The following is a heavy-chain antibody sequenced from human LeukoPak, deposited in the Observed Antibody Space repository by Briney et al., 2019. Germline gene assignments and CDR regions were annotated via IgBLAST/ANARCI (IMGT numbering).Heavy chain of an antibody. CDR1: GFTFSSYS. D-gene: IGHD2-15*01. Sequence: GGSLRLSCAASGFTFSSYSMNWVRQAPGKGLEWVSYISSSRSTIYYADSVKGRFTISRDNAKNSLYLQMNSLRAEDTAVYYCARDRSGGSCYNDYWGQGTLVTVSS. CDR3: ARDRSGGSCYNDY. V-gene: IGHV3-48*04. CDR2: ISSSRSTI. J-gene: IGHJ4*02.